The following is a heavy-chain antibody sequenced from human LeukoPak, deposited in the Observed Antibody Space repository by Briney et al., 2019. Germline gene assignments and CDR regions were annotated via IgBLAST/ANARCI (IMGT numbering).Heavy chain of an antibody. CDR2: INPNPNSGGT. J-gene: IGHJ4*02. D-gene: IGHD1-26*01. V-gene: IGHV1-2*02. CDR1: GYTFTDYY. CDR3: ARGSYGYD. Sequence: ASVKVSCKASGYTFTDYYLHWVRQAPGQGLEWVGWINPNPNSGGTSYAQKFQGRVTMTRDTSINTTYMELSGLRCDDTAVYFCARGSYGYDWGQGTLVTVSS.